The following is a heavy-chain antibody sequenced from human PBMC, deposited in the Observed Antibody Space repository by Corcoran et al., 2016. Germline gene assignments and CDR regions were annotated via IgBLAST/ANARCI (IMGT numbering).Heavy chain of an antibody. CDR2: IYYSGST. CDR1: GGSISSSSYY. Sequence: QLQLQESGPGLVKPSETLSLTCTVSGGSISSSSYYWGWIRQPPGKGLEWIGSIYYSGSTYYNPSLKSRVTISVDTSKNQFSLKLSSVTAADTAVYYCARQLHGVVPGPGWFDPWGQGTLVTVSS. CDR3: ARQLHGVVPGPGWFDP. V-gene: IGHV4-39*01. J-gene: IGHJ5*02. D-gene: IGHD2-2*01.